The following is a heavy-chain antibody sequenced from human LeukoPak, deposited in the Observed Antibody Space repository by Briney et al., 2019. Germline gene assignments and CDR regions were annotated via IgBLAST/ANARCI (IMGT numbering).Heavy chain of an antibody. CDR3: ARRLNYYDSSGYLPMYYFDY. Sequence: PSETLSLTCTVSGGSISSSSYYWGWIRQPPGKGLEWIGSIYYSGSTYYNPSLKSRVTISVDTSKNQFSLKLSSVTAADTAVYYCARRLNYYDSSGYLPMYYFDYWGQGTLVTVSS. J-gene: IGHJ4*02. D-gene: IGHD3-22*01. V-gene: IGHV4-39*01. CDR2: IYYSGST. CDR1: GGSISSSSYY.